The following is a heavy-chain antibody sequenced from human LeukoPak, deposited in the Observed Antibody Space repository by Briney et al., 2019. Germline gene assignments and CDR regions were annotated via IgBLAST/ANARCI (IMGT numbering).Heavy chain of an antibody. J-gene: IGHJ4*02. D-gene: IGHD3-22*01. CDR2: ISGSGGST. CDR1: GFTFSSYA. V-gene: IGHV3-23*01. CDR3: AGLSTYYYDSSGDY. Sequence: PGGSLRLSCAASGFTFSSYAMSWARQAPGKGLEWVSAISGSGGSTYYADSVKGRFTISRDNSKNTLYLQMNSLRAEDTAVYYCAGLSTYYYDSSGDYWGQGTLVTVSS.